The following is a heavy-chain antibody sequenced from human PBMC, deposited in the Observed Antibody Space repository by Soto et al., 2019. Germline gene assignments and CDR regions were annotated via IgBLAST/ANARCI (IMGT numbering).Heavy chain of an antibody. D-gene: IGHD3-10*01. CDR2: ISGNNGNT. J-gene: IGHJ6*01. V-gene: IGHV1-18*04. Sequence: ASVXVSFKASFYIFTTYTIIWFLQAPGQGLDCMGWISGNNGNTNYAQKLQGRVTMTTDTSASTAYMEVRSLRSDDTAIYFCARKKGINKYYGMEVWGQGTTV. CDR1: FYIFTTYT. CDR3: ARKKGINKYYGMEV.